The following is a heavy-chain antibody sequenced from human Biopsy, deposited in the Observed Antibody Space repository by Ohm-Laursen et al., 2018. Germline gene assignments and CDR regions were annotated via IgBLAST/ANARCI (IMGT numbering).Heavy chain of an antibody. CDR3: ATDGAGSYNEN. CDR1: GFTFGDYY. V-gene: IGHV3-11*01. D-gene: IGHD3-10*01. Sequence: GSLRLSCAASGFTFGDYYMSWIRQAPGKGLEWLSYISGSGVTKMYAGPVKGRFTVSRDNAKNSLYLEMNNLTVEDTAVYYCATDGAGSYNENWGQGTLVSVSS. CDR2: ISGSGVTK. J-gene: IGHJ4*02.